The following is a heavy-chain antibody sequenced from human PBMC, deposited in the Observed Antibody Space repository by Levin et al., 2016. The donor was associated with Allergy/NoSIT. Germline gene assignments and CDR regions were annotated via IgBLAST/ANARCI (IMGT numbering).Heavy chain of an antibody. V-gene: IGHV3-30-3*01. CDR1: GFTFSSYA. CDR3: ARDPPIRFLEWLLYSYYYYGMDV. D-gene: IGHD3-3*01. J-gene: IGHJ6*02. Sequence: GGSLRLSCAASGFTFSSYAMHWVRQAPGKGLEWVAVISYDGSNKYYADSVKGRFTISRDNSKNTLYLQMNSLRAEDTAVYYCARDPPIRFLEWLLYSYYYYGMDVWGQGTTVTVSS. CDR2: ISYDGSNK.